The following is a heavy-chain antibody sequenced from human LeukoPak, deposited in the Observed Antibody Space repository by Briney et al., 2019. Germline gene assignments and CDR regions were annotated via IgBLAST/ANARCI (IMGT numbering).Heavy chain of an antibody. CDR2: IYTSGST. CDR3: ARQPPYYYGMDV. V-gene: IGHV4-4*07. J-gene: IGHJ6*02. Sequence: SETLSLTCTVSGVSISSNYWSWIRQPAGKGLEWIGRIYTSGSTNYNPSLKSRVSMSLDTSNNQFSLKLNSVTAADTAVYYCARQPPYYYGMDVWGRGTTVTVFS. CDR1: GVSISSNY.